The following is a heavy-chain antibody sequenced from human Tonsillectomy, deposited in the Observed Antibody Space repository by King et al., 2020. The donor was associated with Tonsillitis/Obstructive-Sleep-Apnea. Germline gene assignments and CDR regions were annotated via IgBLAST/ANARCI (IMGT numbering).Heavy chain of an antibody. CDR3: ARVEYYSSTSCYTLQNATRFDY. Sequence: VQLVESGGGVVQPGRSLRLSCAASGFTFSSYGMHWVRQAPGKGLEWVALIWYDGSNRYYAGSVKGRFTISRDNSKNTLFLQMNSLRAEDTAVYYCARVEYYSSTSCYTLQNATRFDYWGQGTLVTVSS. V-gene: IGHV3-33*01. D-gene: IGHD2-2*02. J-gene: IGHJ4*02. CDR2: IWYDGSNR. CDR1: GFTFSSYG.